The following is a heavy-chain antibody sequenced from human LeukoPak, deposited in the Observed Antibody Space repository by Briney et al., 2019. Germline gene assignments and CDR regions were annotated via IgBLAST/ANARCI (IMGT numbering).Heavy chain of an antibody. V-gene: IGHV3-66*01. Sequence: PGGSLRLSCAASGLTVSTNYMNWVRQSPGKGLEWVSLIYSISSDGSTYYADSVKGRFTISRDNSKNTLYLEMNSLRVEDTAMYYCARDNPALQDWGQGTLVTVSS. CDR3: ARDNPALQD. J-gene: IGHJ1*01. CDR2: IYSISSDGST. CDR1: GLTVSTNY. D-gene: IGHD1-14*01.